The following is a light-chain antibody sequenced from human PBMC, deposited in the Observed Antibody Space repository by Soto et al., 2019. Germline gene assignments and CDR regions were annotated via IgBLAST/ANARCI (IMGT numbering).Light chain of an antibody. Sequence: DSQMTQSPSSLSASVGDRVTITCQASQDITTDLNWYQQKPWKAPKVLIYEASNLETGVPSRFSGRGSGTDVTFTISSVQPEDIATDFCPPYDNVPLTFGGGTKVEIK. CDR1: QDITTD. V-gene: IGKV1-33*01. J-gene: IGKJ4*01. CDR3: PPYDNVPLT. CDR2: EAS.